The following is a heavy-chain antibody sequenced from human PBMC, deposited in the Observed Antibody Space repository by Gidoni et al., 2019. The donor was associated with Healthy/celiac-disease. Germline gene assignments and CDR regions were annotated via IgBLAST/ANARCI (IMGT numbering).Heavy chain of an antibody. J-gene: IGHJ4*02. CDR2: IYYSGST. Sequence: QPQLQESGPGLVKPSETLSLTCTVSGGSISSSSYYWGWIRQPPGKGLEWIGSIYYSGSTYYNPSLKSRVTISVDTSKNQFSLKLSSVTAADTAVYYCARQVGYYDSSGYSDYWGQGTLVTVSS. CDR1: GGSISSSSYY. CDR3: ARQVGYYDSSGYSDY. V-gene: IGHV4-39*01. D-gene: IGHD3-22*01.